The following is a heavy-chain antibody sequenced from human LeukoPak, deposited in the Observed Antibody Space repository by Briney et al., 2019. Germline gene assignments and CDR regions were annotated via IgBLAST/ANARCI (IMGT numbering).Heavy chain of an antibody. Sequence: PGGSLRLSCAASGFTFSNYWMHWVRQAPGKGLEWVSAISGSGGSTYYADSVKGRFTISRDNYKNTLYLQMNSLRAEDTAIYYCAKASAREARYYYMDVWGKGTTVTVSS. CDR2: ISGSGGST. D-gene: IGHD3-16*02. CDR1: GFTFSNYW. V-gene: IGHV3-23*01. CDR3: AKASAREARYYYMDV. J-gene: IGHJ6*03.